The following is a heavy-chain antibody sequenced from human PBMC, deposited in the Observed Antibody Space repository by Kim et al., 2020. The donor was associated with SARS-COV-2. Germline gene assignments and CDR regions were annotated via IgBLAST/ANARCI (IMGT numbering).Heavy chain of an antibody. CDR3: AKEGTIFGVVIRGYFDY. D-gene: IGHD3-3*01. V-gene: IGHV3-23*01. Sequence: VKGRFTISRDNSKNTLYLQMNNLRAEDTAVYYCAKEGTIFGVVIRGYFDYWGQGTLVTVSS. J-gene: IGHJ4*02.